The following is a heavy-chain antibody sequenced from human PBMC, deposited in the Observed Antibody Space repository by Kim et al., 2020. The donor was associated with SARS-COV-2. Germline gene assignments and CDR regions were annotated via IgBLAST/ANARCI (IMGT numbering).Heavy chain of an antibody. CDR1: GGSFSGYY. J-gene: IGHJ4*02. D-gene: IGHD5-18*01. Sequence: SETLSLTCAVYGGSFSGYYWSWIRQPPGKGLEWIGEINHSGSTNYNPSLKSRVTISVDTSKNQFSLKLSSVTAADTAVYYCARGIRGYSYGGFDYWGQGTLVTVSS. V-gene: IGHV4-34*01. CDR2: INHSGST. CDR3: ARGIRGYSYGGFDY.